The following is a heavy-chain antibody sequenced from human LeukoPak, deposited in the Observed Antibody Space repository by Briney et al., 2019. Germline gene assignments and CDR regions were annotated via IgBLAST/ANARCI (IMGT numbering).Heavy chain of an antibody. V-gene: IGHV3-49*04. D-gene: IGHD1-26*01. CDR3: SRHIVGARTYFDY. CDR1: GFTFGDYA. J-gene: IGHJ4*02. CDR2: ITSKAYGATT. Sequence: GGSLRLSCTASGFTFGDYAMSWVRQAPGKGLEWVGFITSKAYGATTDYAASVKGRFTISRDDSKSIAYLQMNSLKTEDTAVYYCSRHIVGARTYFDYWGQGALVTVSS.